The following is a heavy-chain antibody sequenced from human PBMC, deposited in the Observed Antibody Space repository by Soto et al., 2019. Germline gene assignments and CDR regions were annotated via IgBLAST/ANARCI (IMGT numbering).Heavy chain of an antibody. D-gene: IGHD5-12*01. CDR3: VRDHGFNLAQ. J-gene: IGHJ4*02. CDR1: GFTFSSYS. CDR2: IGVSSTAK. Sequence: GGSLRLSCAASGFTFSSYSLNWVRQAPGKGLEWISYIGVSSTAKTYADSVRGRFTISREDAKNSLYLQLTSLRAEDTAVYYCVRDHGFNLAQWGQGTLVTVSS. V-gene: IGHV3-48*04.